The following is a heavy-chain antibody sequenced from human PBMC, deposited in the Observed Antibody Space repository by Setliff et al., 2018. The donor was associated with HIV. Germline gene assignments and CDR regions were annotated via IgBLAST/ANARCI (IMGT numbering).Heavy chain of an antibody. V-gene: IGHV1-69*02. J-gene: IGHJ6*03. D-gene: IGHD3-3*01. Sequence: SVKVSCKASRSTFNSHTINWVRQAPGQGLDWMGRIMPILGVANYAQRFQGKVTITADKSTSTAYMELTSLRFDDTAMYYCVRGVQSPPHYSYYYMDVWGEGTMVTV. CDR1: RSTFNSHT. CDR3: VRGVQSPPHYSYYYMDV. CDR2: IMPILGVA.